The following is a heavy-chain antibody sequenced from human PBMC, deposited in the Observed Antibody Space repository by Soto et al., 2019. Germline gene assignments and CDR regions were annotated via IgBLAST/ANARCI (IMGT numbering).Heavy chain of an antibody. CDR2: ISAYNGNT. CDR3: SRFLDDGTDRSWFEF. Sequence: ASVKVSCKASGYTFTSYGISWVRQAPGQGLEWMGWISAYNGNTNYAQKLQGRVTMTTETSTSTAYMELRSLRSDDTAVYYCSRFLDDGTDRSWFEFWGQGILVTVSS. J-gene: IGHJ5*01. D-gene: IGHD3-3*01. CDR1: GYTFTSYG. V-gene: IGHV1-18*01.